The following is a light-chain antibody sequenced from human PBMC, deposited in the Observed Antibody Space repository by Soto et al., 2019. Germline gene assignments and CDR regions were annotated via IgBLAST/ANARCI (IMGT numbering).Light chain of an antibody. V-gene: IGKV3-11*01. CDR2: DAS. CDR3: QQHNDWPT. CDR1: QSVSSY. Sequence: EIVLTQPPATLSLSPGERATLSCRASQSVSSYLAWYQQKPGQAPRLLIYDASNRATGIPARFSGSGSGTDFTLTISRLEPEDFAIYYCQQHNDWPTFGQGTRLEIK. J-gene: IGKJ5*01.